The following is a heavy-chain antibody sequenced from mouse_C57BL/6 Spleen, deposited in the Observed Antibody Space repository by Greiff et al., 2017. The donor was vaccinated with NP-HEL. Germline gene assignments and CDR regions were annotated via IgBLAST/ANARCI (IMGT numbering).Heavy chain of an antibody. Sequence: QVQLQQSGAELVRPGTSVKVSCKASGYAFTNYLIAWVKQRPGQGLEWIGVINPGSGGTNYNEKFKGKATLTADKSSSTAYMQRSSLTSADSAVYFCVRAKFMTTVVATPDFWGQGTTLTVSS. J-gene: IGHJ2*01. D-gene: IGHD1-1*01. V-gene: IGHV1-54*01. CDR3: VRAKFMTTVVATPDF. CDR2: INPGSGGT. CDR1: GYAFTNYL.